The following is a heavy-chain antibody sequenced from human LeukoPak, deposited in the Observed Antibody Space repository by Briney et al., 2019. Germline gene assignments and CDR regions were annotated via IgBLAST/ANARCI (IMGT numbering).Heavy chain of an antibody. CDR2: IRYDGSNN. V-gene: IGHV3-30*02. J-gene: IGHJ4*02. CDR1: GFTISSYG. D-gene: IGHD2-2*01. Sequence: GRSLRLSCAASGFTISSYGMHWVRQAPGKGLEGVAFIRYDGSNNYYADSVKGRFTISRDNSKNTLYLQMNSLRAEDTAVYYCAKGPFVVVVPAAIPTFDYWGQGTLVTVSS. CDR3: AKGPFVVVVPAAIPTFDY.